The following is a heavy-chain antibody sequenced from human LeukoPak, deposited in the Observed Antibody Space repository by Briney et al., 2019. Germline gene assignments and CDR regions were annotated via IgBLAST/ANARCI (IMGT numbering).Heavy chain of an antibody. J-gene: IGHJ4*02. V-gene: IGHV3-33*01. Sequence: GRSLRLSCATSGFTFWKYGMHWVRQAPGKGLEWVAIAWNGGRTTHHADSVKGRFSISRDNSKNTLYLQMNSLRAEDTAVYYCATDGSERDIDNWGRGTLVTVSA. CDR3: ATDGSERDIDN. CDR1: GFTFWKYG. D-gene: IGHD1-26*01. CDR2: AWNGGRTT.